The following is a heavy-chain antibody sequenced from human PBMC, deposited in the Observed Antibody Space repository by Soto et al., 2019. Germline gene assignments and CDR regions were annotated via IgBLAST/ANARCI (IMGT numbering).Heavy chain of an antibody. J-gene: IGHJ6*02. CDR1: GGSISSGDYY. V-gene: IGHV4-30-4*01. CDR2: IYYSGST. D-gene: IGHD3-3*01. Sequence: SETLSLTCTVSGGSISSGDYYWSWIRQPPGKGLEWIGYIYYSGSTYYNPSLKSRVTISVDTSKNQFSLKLSSVTAADTAVYYCARSPRVFWSGYYREYYYYGMAVWGQGTSVTVSS. CDR3: ARSPRVFWSGYYREYYYYGMAV.